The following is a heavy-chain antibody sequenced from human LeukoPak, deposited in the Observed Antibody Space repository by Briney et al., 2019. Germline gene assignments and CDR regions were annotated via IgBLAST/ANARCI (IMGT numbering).Heavy chain of an antibody. D-gene: IGHD4-17*01. V-gene: IGHV3-30-3*01. CDR3: ARDRLYGDYKTEFDY. CDR1: GFTFSKYA. J-gene: IGHJ4*02. Sequence: GRSLRLSCVASGFTFSKYAMHWVRQAPGKGLEWVAVISYDGVKKYYADSVEGRFSVSRDTSKSTLYLQMNSLKPEDTAVYYCARDRLYGDYKTEFDYWGQGTLVTVSS. CDR2: ISYDGVKK.